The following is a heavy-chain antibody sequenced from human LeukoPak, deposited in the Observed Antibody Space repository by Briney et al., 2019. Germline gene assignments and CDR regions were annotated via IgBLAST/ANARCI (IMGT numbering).Heavy chain of an antibody. J-gene: IGHJ3*02. V-gene: IGHV1-69*13. Sequence: ASVKVSCKASGYTFTGYYMHWVRQAPGQGLEWMGGIIPIFGTANYAQKFQGRVTITADESTSTAYMELSSLRSEDTAVYYCARDPLRITIFGVGMDAFDIWGQGTMVTVSS. D-gene: IGHD3-3*01. CDR1: GYTFTGYY. CDR2: IIPIFGTA. CDR3: ARDPLRITIFGVGMDAFDI.